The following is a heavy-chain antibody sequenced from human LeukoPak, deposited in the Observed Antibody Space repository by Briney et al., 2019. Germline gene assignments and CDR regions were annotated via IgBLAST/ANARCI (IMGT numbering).Heavy chain of an antibody. J-gene: IGHJ3*02. CDR3: AGDAFDI. Sequence: GGSLRLSCAASGFTFTNYAMTWVRQAPGKGLEWVSAISPRSNGIYYTDSVRGRFTVSRDNSKNTLYLQMNSLRAEDTAVYYCAGDAFDIWGQGTMVTVSS. V-gene: IGHV3-23*01. CDR1: GFTFTNYA. CDR2: ISPRSNGI.